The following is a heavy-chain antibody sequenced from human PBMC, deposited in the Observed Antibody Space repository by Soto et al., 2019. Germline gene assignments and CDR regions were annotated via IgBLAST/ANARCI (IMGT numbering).Heavy chain of an antibody. CDR2: ISYDGSNK. J-gene: IGHJ6*01. V-gene: IGHV3-30-3*01. Sequence: RGSLVLCCASSGFTFSIYAMHWVRQAPGKGLDWVAVISYDGSNKYYADSVKGRFTISRDNSKNTLYLQMNSLRAEDTAVYYCARGAKNLLLWFGDIYGMDVWGQGTTVTVSS. CDR3: ARGAKNLLLWFGDIYGMDV. CDR1: GFTFSIYA. D-gene: IGHD3-10*01.